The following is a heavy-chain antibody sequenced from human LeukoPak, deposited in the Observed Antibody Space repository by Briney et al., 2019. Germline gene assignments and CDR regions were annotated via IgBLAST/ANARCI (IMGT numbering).Heavy chain of an antibody. CDR1: GGSISSYY. D-gene: IGHD5-12*01. Sequence: SETLSLTCTVSGGSISSYYWSWIRQPPGKGLEWIGYIYYSGSTNYNPSLKSRVTISVDTSKNQFSQKLSSVTAADTAVYYCARGESRDGYNHDYWGQGTLVTVSS. V-gene: IGHV4-59*01. J-gene: IGHJ4*02. CDR3: ARGESRDGYNHDY. CDR2: IYYSGST.